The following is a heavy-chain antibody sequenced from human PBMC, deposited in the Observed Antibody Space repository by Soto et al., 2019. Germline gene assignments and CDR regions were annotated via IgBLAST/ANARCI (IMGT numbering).Heavy chain of an antibody. J-gene: IGHJ5*02. D-gene: IGHD6-13*01. V-gene: IGHV4-31*03. CDR3: ARDALGSSSWYRFPYWFDP. Sequence: QVQLQESGPGLVKPSQTLSLTCTVSGGSISSGGYYWSWIRQHPGKGLEWIGYIYYSGSTYYNPSLKSRVTISVDTSKNQFSLKLSSVTAADTAVYYCARDALGSSSWYRFPYWFDPWGQGTLVTVSS. CDR2: IYYSGST. CDR1: GGSISSGGYY.